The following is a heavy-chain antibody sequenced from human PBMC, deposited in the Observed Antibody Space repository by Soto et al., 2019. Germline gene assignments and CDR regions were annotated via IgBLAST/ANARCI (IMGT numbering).Heavy chain of an antibody. CDR3: AREPTSASRWYPTLGAFDI. CDR2: IYYSGST. Sequence: QVQLQESGPGLVKPSQTLSLTCTVSGGSISSGGYYWSWIRQHPGKGLEWIGYIYYSGSTYYNPPLKSRVTISVDTSKNQFSLKLSSVTAADTAVYYCAREPTSASRWYPTLGAFDIWGQGTMVTVSS. J-gene: IGHJ3*02. V-gene: IGHV4-31*03. D-gene: IGHD2-15*01. CDR1: GGSISSGGYY.